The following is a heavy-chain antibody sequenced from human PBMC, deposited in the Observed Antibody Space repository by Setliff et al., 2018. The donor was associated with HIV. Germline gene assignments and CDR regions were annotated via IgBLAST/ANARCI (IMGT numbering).Heavy chain of an antibody. J-gene: IGHJ4*02. D-gene: IGHD2-21*02. CDR2: ISGSGGST. CDR3: TTDLGDPYCGGDCYSFDH. V-gene: IGHV3-23*01. Sequence: GGSLRLSCAASEFTLSSYAMSWVRQAPGKGLEWVSGISGSGGSTYYPDSVKGRFTISRDNSKNTLYLQMNSLRAEDTAVYYCTTDLGDPYCGGDCYSFDHWGQGTLVTVSS. CDR1: EFTLSSYA.